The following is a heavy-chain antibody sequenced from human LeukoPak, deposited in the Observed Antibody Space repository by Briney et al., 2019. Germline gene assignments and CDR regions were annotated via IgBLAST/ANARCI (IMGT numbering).Heavy chain of an antibody. CDR2: ISWNSGSI. J-gene: IGHJ2*01. CDR1: GFTFDDYA. D-gene: IGHD2-2*01. V-gene: IGHV3-9*01. Sequence: PGGSLRLSCAASGFTFDDYAMHWVRQAPGKGLEWVSGISWNSGSIGYADSVKGRFTISRDNAKNSLYLQMNSLRAEDTAVYYCARGGSYCSSTRCYDTLGYFDLWGRGTLVTVSS. CDR3: ARGGSYCSSTRCYDTLGYFDL.